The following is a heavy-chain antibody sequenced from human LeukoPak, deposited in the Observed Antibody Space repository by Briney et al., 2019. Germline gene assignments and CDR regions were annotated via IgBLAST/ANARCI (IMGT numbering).Heavy chain of an antibody. D-gene: IGHD6-13*01. CDR3: AREVGSGAAAGGYYMDV. Sequence: GGSLRLSCAASGFTFSSYSMNWVRQAPGKGLEWVAVISYDGSNKYYADSVKGRFTISRDNSKNTLYLQMNSLRAEDTAVYYCAREVGSGAAAGGYYMDVWGKGTTVTVSS. V-gene: IGHV3-30*03. CDR1: GFTFSSYS. J-gene: IGHJ6*03. CDR2: ISYDGSNK.